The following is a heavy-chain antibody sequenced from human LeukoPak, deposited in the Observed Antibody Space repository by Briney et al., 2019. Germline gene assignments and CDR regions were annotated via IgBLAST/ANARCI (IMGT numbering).Heavy chain of an antibody. CDR3: AKDGLFYPVKGSYFDY. D-gene: IGHD3-10*01. Sequence: HTGGSLRLSCVASGFSFSAYIMHWVRQAPGKGLEWVAFIRYDGSNKYYADSVKGRFTISRDNSKNTLYLQMNSLRAEDTAVYYCAKDGLFYPVKGSYFDYWGQGTLVTVSS. CDR1: GFSFSAYI. V-gene: IGHV3-30*02. CDR2: IRYDGSNK. J-gene: IGHJ4*02.